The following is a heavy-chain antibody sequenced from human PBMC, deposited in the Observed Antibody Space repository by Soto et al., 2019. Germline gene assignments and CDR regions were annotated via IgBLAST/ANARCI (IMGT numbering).Heavy chain of an antibody. V-gene: IGHV5-51*01. CDR2: IFPGDSDT. D-gene: IGHD2-2*01. CDR3: ARLYSTSPGY. J-gene: IGHJ4*02. Sequence: PGESLKISCKASGYSFSDYWIAWVRQMPGKGLEWMGIIFPGDSDTRYSPSFQGQVTMSVDKSISTAYLQWSSLKAPDTAMYYCARLYSTSPGYWGQGTLVPVSS. CDR1: GYSFSDYW.